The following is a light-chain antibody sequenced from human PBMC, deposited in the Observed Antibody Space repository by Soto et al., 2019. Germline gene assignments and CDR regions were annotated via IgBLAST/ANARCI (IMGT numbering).Light chain of an antibody. CDR3: QQRKNWPPIT. J-gene: IGKJ5*01. V-gene: IGKV3-11*01. Sequence: EVVLTQSPATLSLSPGERATLSCRASQSVGSYLAWFHQKPGQAPRLLIYDASNRAPGIPARFSGSGSGTDFTLTISSLDPEDFGVYYCQQRKNWPPITFGQGTRLEI. CDR1: QSVGSY. CDR2: DAS.